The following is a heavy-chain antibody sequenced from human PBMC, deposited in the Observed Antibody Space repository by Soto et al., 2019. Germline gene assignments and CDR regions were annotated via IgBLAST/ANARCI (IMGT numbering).Heavy chain of an antibody. Sequence: PGGSLRLSCAASGFTFSSYAMHWVRQAPGKGLEWVAVISYDGSNKYYAGSVKGRFTISRDNSKNTLYLQMNSLRAEDTAVYYCARVWIQHYYYGMDVWGQGTTVTVSS. J-gene: IGHJ6*02. CDR2: ISYDGSNK. V-gene: IGHV3-30-3*01. CDR3: ARVWIQHYYYGMDV. D-gene: IGHD5-18*01. CDR1: GFTFSSYA.